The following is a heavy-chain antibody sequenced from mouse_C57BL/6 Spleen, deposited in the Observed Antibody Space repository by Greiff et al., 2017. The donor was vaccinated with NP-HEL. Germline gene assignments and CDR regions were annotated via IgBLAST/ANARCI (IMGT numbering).Heavy chain of an antibody. CDR1: GYTFTSYW. J-gene: IGHJ4*01. D-gene: IGHD1-1*01. CDR2: IDPNSGGT. V-gene: IGHV1-72*01. Sequence: QVQRQQPGAELVKPGASVKLSCKASGYTFTSYWMHWVKQRPGRGLEWIGRIDPNSGGTKYNEKFKSKATLTVDKPSSTAYMQLSSLTSEDSAVYYCARLRITTVVADYYAMDYWGQGTSVTVSS. CDR3: ARLRITTVVADYYAMDY.